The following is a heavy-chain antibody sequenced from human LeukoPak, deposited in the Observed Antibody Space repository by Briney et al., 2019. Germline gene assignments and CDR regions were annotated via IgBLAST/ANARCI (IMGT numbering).Heavy chain of an antibody. D-gene: IGHD4-17*01. CDR3: ARDPNGDHFDY. J-gene: IGHJ4*02. CDR1: GFTVSNYY. V-gene: IGHV3-7*01. CDR2: IKQDGSEK. Sequence: GGSLRLSCAASGFTVSNYYMSWVRQAPGKGLEWVANIKQDGSEKYYVDSVKGRFTISRDNAKNSLYLQMNSLRAEDTAVYYCARDPNGDHFDYWGQGTLVTVSS.